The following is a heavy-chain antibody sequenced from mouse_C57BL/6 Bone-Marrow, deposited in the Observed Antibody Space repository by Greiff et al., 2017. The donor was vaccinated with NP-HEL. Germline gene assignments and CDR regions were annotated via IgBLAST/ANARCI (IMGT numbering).Heavy chain of an antibody. J-gene: IGHJ4*01. D-gene: IGHD2-3*01. CDR1: GYAFSSYW. CDR3: ARKGDDGYYYAMDY. V-gene: IGHV1-80*01. CDR2: IYPGDGDT. Sequence: VQLQQSGAELVKPGASVKISCKASGYAFSSYWMNWVKQRPGKGLKWIGQIYPGDGDTNYNGKFKGKATLTADKSSSTAYMQLSSLTSEDSAVYFCARKGDDGYYYAMDYWGQGTSVTVSS.